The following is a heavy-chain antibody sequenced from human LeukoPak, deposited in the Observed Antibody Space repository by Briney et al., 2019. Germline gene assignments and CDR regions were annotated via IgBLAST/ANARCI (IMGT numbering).Heavy chain of an antibody. CDR2: IKQDGSEK. J-gene: IGHJ4*02. CDR1: GFTFSSYG. CDR3: AKEGSYYDSSGYYDFDY. Sequence: GGSLRLSCAASGFTFSSYGMHWVRQAPGKGLEWVANIKQDGSEKYYVDSVKGRFTISRDNAKKSLYLQMNSLRAEDTAVYYCAKEGSYYDSSGYYDFDYWGQGTLVTVSS. V-gene: IGHV3-7*01. D-gene: IGHD3-22*01.